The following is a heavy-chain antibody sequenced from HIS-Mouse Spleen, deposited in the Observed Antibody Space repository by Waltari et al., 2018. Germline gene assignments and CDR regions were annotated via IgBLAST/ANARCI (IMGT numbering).Heavy chain of an antibody. CDR1: GGSFSGYY. Sequence: QVQLQQWGAGLLKPSETLSLTCAVYGGSFSGYYWSWIRQPPGKGLEWIGEINHRGSTNYTPSLKSRVTISVDTSKNQFSLKLSSVTAADTAVYYCAGVNFRAAARRFDYWGQGTLVTVSS. CDR2: INHRGST. V-gene: IGHV4-34*01. CDR3: AGVNFRAAARRFDY. J-gene: IGHJ4*02. D-gene: IGHD6-6*01.